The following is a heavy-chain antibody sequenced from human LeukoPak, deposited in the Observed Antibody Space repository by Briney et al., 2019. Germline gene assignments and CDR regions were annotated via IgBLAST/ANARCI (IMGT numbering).Heavy chain of an antibody. CDR3: AKAKRATHLPHYFDY. Sequence: GGSLRLSCAASGFTFSSYAMSWVRQAPGKGLEWVSAISGSGGSTYYADSVKGRFTISRDNSKNTLYLQMNSLRAEDTAVYYCAKAKRATHLPHYFDYWGQGTLVTVSS. V-gene: IGHV3-23*01. CDR2: ISGSGGST. CDR1: GFTFSSYA. J-gene: IGHJ4*02. D-gene: IGHD1-26*01.